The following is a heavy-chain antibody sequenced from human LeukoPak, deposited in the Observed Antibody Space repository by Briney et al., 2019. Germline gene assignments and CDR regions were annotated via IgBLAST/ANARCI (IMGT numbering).Heavy chain of an antibody. Sequence: PSETLSLTCTVSGGSISSYYWSWIRQPAGKGLEWIGRIYTSGSTNYNPSLKSRVTMSVDTSKNQFSLKLSSVTAADTAVYYCARDRRYDSSGYYSTGYYYYMDVWGKGTTVTVS. D-gene: IGHD3-22*01. J-gene: IGHJ6*03. CDR2: IYTSGST. CDR3: ARDRRYDSSGYYSTGYYYYMDV. CDR1: GGSISSYY. V-gene: IGHV4-4*07.